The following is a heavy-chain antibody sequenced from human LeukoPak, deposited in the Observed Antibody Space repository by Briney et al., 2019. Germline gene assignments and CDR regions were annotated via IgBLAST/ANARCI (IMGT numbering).Heavy chain of an antibody. CDR3: ARVLGAFDI. J-gene: IGHJ3*02. CDR2: ISYDGSNK. CDR1: GFTFSSYA. Sequence: TGGSLRLSCAASGFTFSSYAIHWVRQAPGKGLEWVAVISYDGSNKYYADSVKGRFTISRDNSKNTLYLQMNSLRAEDTAVYYCARVLGAFDIWGQGTMVTVSS. V-gene: IGHV3-30-3*01.